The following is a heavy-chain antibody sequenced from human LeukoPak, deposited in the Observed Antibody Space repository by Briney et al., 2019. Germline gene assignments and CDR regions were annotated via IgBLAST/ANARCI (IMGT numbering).Heavy chain of an antibody. D-gene: IGHD2-15*01. Sequence: PSETLSLTCTVSGGSISDYYWSWIRQPPGKGLEWIGYIYYSGNTNYNPSLKSRVTISVDTSKNQFSLKLSSVTAADTAVYYCARHGGRRYALTSLDYWGQGTLVTVSS. J-gene: IGHJ4*02. CDR3: ARHGGRRYALTSLDY. V-gene: IGHV4-59*08. CDR1: GGSISDYY. CDR2: IYYSGNT.